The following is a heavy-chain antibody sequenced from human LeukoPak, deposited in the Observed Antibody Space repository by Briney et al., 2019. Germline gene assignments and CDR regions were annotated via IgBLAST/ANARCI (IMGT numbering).Heavy chain of an antibody. Sequence: SETLSLTCAVSGGSIGTTHWWSWVRQPPGKGLEWVGEIFHSGATNYRPSLSSRVTISLDRSKNQFSLKLSSVTAADTAVYYCASWSTRFPSYWGQGTLVIVSS. CDR2: IFHSGAT. J-gene: IGHJ4*02. D-gene: IGHD3-3*01. V-gene: IGHV4-4*02. CDR3: ASWSTRFPSY. CDR1: GGSIGTTHW.